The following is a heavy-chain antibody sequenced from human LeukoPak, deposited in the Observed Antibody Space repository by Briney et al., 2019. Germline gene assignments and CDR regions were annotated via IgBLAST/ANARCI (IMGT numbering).Heavy chain of an antibody. Sequence: SEALSLTCAVYGGSFSGYYWSWIRQPPGKGLEWIGEINHSGSTNYNPSLKSRVTISVDTSQNQSSLKVNSLTAADTAVYYCATNGYYCMDVWGKGTTVTVSS. CDR1: GGSFSGYY. CDR3: ATNGYYCMDV. J-gene: IGHJ6*03. V-gene: IGHV4-34*01. D-gene: IGHD2-8*01. CDR2: INHSGST.